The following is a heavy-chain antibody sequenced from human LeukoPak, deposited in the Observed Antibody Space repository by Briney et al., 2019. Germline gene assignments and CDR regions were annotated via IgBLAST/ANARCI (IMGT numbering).Heavy chain of an antibody. J-gene: IGHJ4*02. D-gene: IGHD3-3*01. Sequence: PSETLSLTCAVYGGSFSGYYWSWIRQPPGKGLEWIGEINHSGSTNYNPSLKSRVTISVDTSKNQFSLKLSSVTAADTAVYYCASVDFWSGWLGGWGQGTLVTVSS. CDR3: ASVDFWSGWLGG. CDR1: GGSFSGYY. V-gene: IGHV4-34*01. CDR2: INHSGST.